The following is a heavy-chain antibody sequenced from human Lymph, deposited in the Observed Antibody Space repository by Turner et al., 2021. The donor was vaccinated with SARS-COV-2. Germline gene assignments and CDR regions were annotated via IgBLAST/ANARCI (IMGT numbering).Heavy chain of an antibody. CDR2: IYPGGST. J-gene: IGHJ5*02. CDR1: GFTVSSNY. V-gene: IGHV3-66*01. Sequence: EVQLVESGGGLVQPGGCLRLSCAASGFTVSSNYMTWVRQAPGKGLEWVSLIYPGGSTYYADSVKGRFTISRDNSKNTLYLQMNSLRAEDTAVYYCARVYGDYVPWGQGTLVTVSS. D-gene: IGHD4-17*01. CDR3: ARVYGDYVP.